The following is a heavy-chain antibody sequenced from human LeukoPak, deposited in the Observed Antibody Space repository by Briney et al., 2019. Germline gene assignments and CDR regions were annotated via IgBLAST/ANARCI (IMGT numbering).Heavy chain of an antibody. V-gene: IGHV4-4*07. D-gene: IGHD2-15*01. CDR2: MHADGDS. CDR3: ARAPSGCGGTCAFDS. J-gene: IGHJ4*02. CDR1: GDSISGYF. Sequence: SETLSLTCTVSGDSISGYFWSWIRQPAGKGLEWIGRMHADGDSNYNPSLKSRITLSFDTPENQFSLTLTSVTAADTAVYFCARAPSGCGGTCAFDSWGQGTPVTVSS.